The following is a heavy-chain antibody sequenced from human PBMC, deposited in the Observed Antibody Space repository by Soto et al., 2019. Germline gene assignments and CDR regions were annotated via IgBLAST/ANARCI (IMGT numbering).Heavy chain of an antibody. D-gene: IGHD3-10*01. Sequence: QVQLVQSGAEVKKPGSSVKVSCKASGGTFSSYTISWVRQAPGQGLEWMGRIIPILGIANYAQKFQGRVTITADKSTSTAYMGLSSLRSEDTAVYYCARYYGSGVGAFDIWGQGTMVTVSS. J-gene: IGHJ3*02. CDR2: IIPILGIA. CDR1: GGTFSSYT. CDR3: ARYYGSGVGAFDI. V-gene: IGHV1-69*02.